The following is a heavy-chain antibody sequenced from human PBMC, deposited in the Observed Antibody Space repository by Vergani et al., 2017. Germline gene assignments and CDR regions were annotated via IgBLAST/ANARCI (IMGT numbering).Heavy chain of an antibody. CDR3: AGAYGYPTLDY. V-gene: IGHV4-39*07. J-gene: IGHJ4*02. CDR2: IYYSGST. Sequence: QVQLQQWGAGLLKPSETLSLTCAVSGGSISSSSYYWGWIRQPPGKGLEWIGSIYYSGSTNYNPSLKSRVTISVDTSKNQFSLKLSSVTAADTAVYYCAGAYGYPTLDYWGQGTLVTVSS. D-gene: IGHD5-18*01. CDR1: GGSISSSSYY.